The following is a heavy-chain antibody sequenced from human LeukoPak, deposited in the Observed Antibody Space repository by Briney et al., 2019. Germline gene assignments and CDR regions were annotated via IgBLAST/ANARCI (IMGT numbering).Heavy chain of an antibody. Sequence: PSETLSLTCTVSGGSISSYYWSWIRQPPGKGLEWIGYIYYSGSTNYNPSLKSRVTISVDTSKNQFSLKLSSVTAAGTAVYYCASSGGSYYYYDMDVWGQGTTVTVSS. CDR1: GGSISSYY. D-gene: IGHD1-26*01. V-gene: IGHV4-59*01. J-gene: IGHJ6*02. CDR2: IYYSGST. CDR3: ASSGGSYYYYDMDV.